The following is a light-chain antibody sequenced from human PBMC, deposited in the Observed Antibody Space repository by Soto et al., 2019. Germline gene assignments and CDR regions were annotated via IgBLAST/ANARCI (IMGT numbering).Light chain of an antibody. J-gene: IGKJ5*01. CDR1: QSVSSN. Sequence: EIVMTQSPATLSVSPGERATLSCRASQSVSSNLAWYQQKPGQAPRLLIYGASTRATGIPARFSGSGSGTEFTLTISSPQSEDFAVYSCQQYNNWPLTFGQGTRLEIE. CDR3: QQYNNWPLT. CDR2: GAS. V-gene: IGKV3-15*01.